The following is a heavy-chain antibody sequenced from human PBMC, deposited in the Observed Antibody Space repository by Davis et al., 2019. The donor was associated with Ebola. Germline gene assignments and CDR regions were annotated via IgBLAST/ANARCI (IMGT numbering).Heavy chain of an antibody. V-gene: IGHV4-59*01. CDR2: IYYSGST. CDR3: ARGGRGPYYDFWSGNNWFDP. D-gene: IGHD3-3*01. J-gene: IGHJ5*02. CDR1: GGSISSYY. Sequence: PSETLSLTCTVSGGSISSYYWSWIRQPPGKGLEWIGYIYYSGSTNYNPSLKSRVTISVDTSKNQFSLKLSSVTAADTAVYYCARGGRGPYYDFWSGNNWFDPWGQGTLVTVSS.